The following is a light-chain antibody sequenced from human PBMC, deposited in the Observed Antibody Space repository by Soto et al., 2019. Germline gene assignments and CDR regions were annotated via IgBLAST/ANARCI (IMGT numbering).Light chain of an antibody. CDR1: QSVSSR. CDR2: GAS. Sequence: ERMMTQSPATLSVSPGERVTLSCRASQSVSSRLAWYHQKPGQSPRLLIYGASTRATGIPARFSGSGSGTQFTLTISSLQPEDFATYYCLQDYNYPRTFGQGTKVDIK. J-gene: IGKJ1*01. V-gene: IGKV3-15*01. CDR3: LQDYNYPRT.